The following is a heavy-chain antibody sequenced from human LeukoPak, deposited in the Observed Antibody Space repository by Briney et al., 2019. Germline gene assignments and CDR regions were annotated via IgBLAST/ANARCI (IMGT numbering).Heavy chain of an antibody. CDR2: INHSGST. D-gene: IGHD3-10*01. V-gene: IGHV4-34*01. CDR3: ARGPRGVTFDAFDI. CDR1: GGSFSGYY. Sequence: SETLSLTCAVYGGSFSGYYWSWIRQPPGKGLEWIGEINHSGSTNYNPSLKSRVTISVDTSKNQFSLKLSSVTAADTAVYYCARGPRGVTFDAFDIWGQGTMVTVSS. J-gene: IGHJ3*02.